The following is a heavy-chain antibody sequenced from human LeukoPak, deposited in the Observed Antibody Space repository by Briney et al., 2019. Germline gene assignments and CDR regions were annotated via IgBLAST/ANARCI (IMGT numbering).Heavy chain of an antibody. CDR2: IYSSGTT. V-gene: IGHV4-4*07. D-gene: IGHD3-9*01. CDR1: GGSISSYF. Sequence: SETLSLTWAVSGGSISSYFWSWIRQPAGKGLEWIGRIYSSGTTNYNPSLESRVTMSVDTAKNQFSLKLSSVTAADTAVYFCAREPMYYDILTGYPLYFFDYWGQGPLVTVSS. CDR3: AREPMYYDILTGYPLYFFDY. J-gene: IGHJ4*02.